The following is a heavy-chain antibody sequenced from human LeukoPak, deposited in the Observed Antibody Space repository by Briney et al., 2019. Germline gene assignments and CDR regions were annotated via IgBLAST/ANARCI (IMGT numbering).Heavy chain of an antibody. Sequence: PGGSLRLSCAASGFTFSSYSMNWVRQAPGKGLEWVSYISSSSSTIYYVDSVKGRFTISRDNAKNSLFLQMNSLRAEDTAMYYCARTGYDSSGYYSDYWGQGTLVTVSS. CDR3: ARTGYDSSGYYSDY. CDR2: ISSSSSTI. V-gene: IGHV3-48*04. J-gene: IGHJ4*02. CDR1: GFTFSSYS. D-gene: IGHD3-22*01.